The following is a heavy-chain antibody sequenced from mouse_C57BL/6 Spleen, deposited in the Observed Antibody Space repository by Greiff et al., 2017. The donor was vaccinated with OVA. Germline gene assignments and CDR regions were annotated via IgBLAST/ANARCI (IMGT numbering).Heavy chain of an antibody. D-gene: IGHD3-3*01. J-gene: IGHJ1*03. V-gene: IGHV1-80*01. CDR2: IYPGDGDT. Sequence: VMLVESGAELVKPGASVKISCKASGYAFSSYWMNWVKQRPGKGLEWIGQIYPGDGDTNYNGKFKGKATLTADKSSSTAYMQLSSLTSEDSAVYFCAKEGSLGGYFDVWGTGTTVTVSS. CDR3: AKEGSLGGYFDV. CDR1: GYAFSSYW.